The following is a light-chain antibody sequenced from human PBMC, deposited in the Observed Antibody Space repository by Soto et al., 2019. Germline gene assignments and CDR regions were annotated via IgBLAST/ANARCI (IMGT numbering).Light chain of an antibody. V-gene: IGKV3-15*01. CDR3: QQYNNWPLT. J-gene: IGKJ4*01. Sequence: IVMTQSPATLSVSPGERAILSCRASQSVGGDLAWYQRKPGQAPRLLIYGASSRAPGIPTRFSGSGSGTEFTLTISSLQSEDFAVYYCQQYNNWPLTFGGGTKVDI. CDR2: GAS. CDR1: QSVGGD.